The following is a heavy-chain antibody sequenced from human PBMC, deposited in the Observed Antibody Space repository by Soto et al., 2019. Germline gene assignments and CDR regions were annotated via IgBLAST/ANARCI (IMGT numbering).Heavy chain of an antibody. CDR3: AGYRREAVAGYTLDN. V-gene: IGHV4-59*01. Sequence: NLPETLSLTCTVSGGSISSNYWTWIRQPPGKGLEWIGYVYNSGSTNYNPSLKSRVTISEDTSKSQFSLKVNSMTAADTAVYYCAGYRREAVAGYTLDNWGQGILVTVS. CDR2: VYNSGST. D-gene: IGHD6-13*01. J-gene: IGHJ4*02. CDR1: GGSISSNY.